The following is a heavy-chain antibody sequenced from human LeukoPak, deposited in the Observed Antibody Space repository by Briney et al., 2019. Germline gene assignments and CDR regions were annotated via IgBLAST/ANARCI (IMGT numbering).Heavy chain of an antibody. V-gene: IGHV3-49*04. CDR2: IRSKAYGGTT. CDR1: GFTFGDYA. Sequence: GGSLRLSCTASGFTFGDYAMSWVRQAPGKGLEWVGFIRSKAYGGTTEYAASVKGRFTISRDDSKSIAYRQMNSLKTEDTAVYHCTREGGSYSPWGQGTLVTVSS. CDR3: TREGGSYSP. J-gene: IGHJ5*02. D-gene: IGHD1-26*01.